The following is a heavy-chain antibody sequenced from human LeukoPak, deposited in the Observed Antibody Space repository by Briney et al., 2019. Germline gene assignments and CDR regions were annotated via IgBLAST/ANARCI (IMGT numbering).Heavy chain of an antibody. D-gene: IGHD3-22*01. Sequence: GASVKVSCKASGYTFTSYGISWVRQAPGQGLEWMGRIIAIFGTANYAQKFQGRVTITTDESTSTAYMELSSLRSEDTAVYYCAREVYYDSSGYYRPYYFDYWGQGTLVTVSS. V-gene: IGHV1-69*05. CDR1: GYTFTSYG. J-gene: IGHJ4*02. CDR3: AREVYYDSSGYYRPYYFDY. CDR2: IIAIFGTA.